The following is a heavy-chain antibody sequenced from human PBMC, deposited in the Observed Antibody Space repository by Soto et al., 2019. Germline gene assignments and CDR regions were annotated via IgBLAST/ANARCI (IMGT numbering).Heavy chain of an antibody. J-gene: IGHJ4*02. CDR1: GFIFSTYS. CDR3: ARQDIEDTVMVEY. V-gene: IGHV3-30-3*01. D-gene: IGHD5-18*01. CDR2: ISYDGSNK. Sequence: QVQLVESGGGVVQPGRSLRLSCAASGFIFSTYSMHWVRQAPGKGLEWVAVISYDGSNKFYADSVKGRFTISRDNSKNTLYLQMNSLRAEDTAVYYCARQDIEDTVMVEYWGQGTLVTVSS.